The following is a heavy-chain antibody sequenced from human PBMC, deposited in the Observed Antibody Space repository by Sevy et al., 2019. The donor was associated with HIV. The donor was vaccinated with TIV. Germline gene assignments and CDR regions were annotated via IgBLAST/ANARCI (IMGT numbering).Heavy chain of an antibody. D-gene: IGHD6-6*01. Sequence: SETLSLTCTVSADSVSSSTHYWGWIRQPPGKGLEWIGSLYYSGRTNYNPSLMSRVTISVDTSKNDFSLKLTTVTAADTAVYFCARPYSSSPDTEYCFDYWGQGFLVTVSS. CDR3: ARPYSSSPDTEYCFDY. J-gene: IGHJ4*02. V-gene: IGHV4-39*02. CDR2: LYYSGRT. CDR1: ADSVSSSTHY.